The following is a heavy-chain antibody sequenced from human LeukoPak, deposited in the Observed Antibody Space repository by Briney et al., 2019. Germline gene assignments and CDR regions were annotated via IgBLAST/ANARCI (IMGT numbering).Heavy chain of an antibody. CDR2: IYPGDSDT. V-gene: IGHV5-51*01. D-gene: IGHD6-6*01. CDR3: ARHEAREQLAPCDY. J-gene: IGHJ4*02. Sequence: GESLKISCKGSGYSFTSYWIGWVRQMPGKGLEWMGIIYPGDSDTRYSPSFQGQVTISADQSIFTAYLQWSSLKASDTAMYYCARHEAREQLAPCDYWGQGTLVTVSS. CDR1: GYSFTSYW.